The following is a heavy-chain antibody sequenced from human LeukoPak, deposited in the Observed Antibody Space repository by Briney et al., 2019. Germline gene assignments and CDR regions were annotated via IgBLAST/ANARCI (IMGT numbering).Heavy chain of an antibody. Sequence: GGSLRLSCAASGFPFNSYAKSWVRPAPGKGLEWVLAICGSCGNTYYADSVKGRFTISRDNPKNTLYLQMNSLRAEDTAVYYCAKDLTWIQLWLPFDYWGQGTLVTVSS. J-gene: IGHJ4*02. D-gene: IGHD5-18*01. CDR1: GFPFNSYA. V-gene: IGHV3-23*01. CDR3: AKDLTWIQLWLPFDY. CDR2: ICGSCGNT.